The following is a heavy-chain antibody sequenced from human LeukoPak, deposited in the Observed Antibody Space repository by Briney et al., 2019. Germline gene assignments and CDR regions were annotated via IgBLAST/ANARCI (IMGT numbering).Heavy chain of an antibody. Sequence: GGSLRLSCAASGFTFSNYAMSWVRQAPGKGLEWVSTITDSGGTTFYADSVKGRFTISRDNFKNTVYLQMNSLRAEDTAVYYCAKLWRGSHPRYFDHWGQGTLVTVSS. J-gene: IGHJ4*02. V-gene: IGHV3-23*01. CDR3: AKLWRGSHPRYFDH. CDR2: ITDSGGTT. D-gene: IGHD1-26*01. CDR1: GFTFSNYA.